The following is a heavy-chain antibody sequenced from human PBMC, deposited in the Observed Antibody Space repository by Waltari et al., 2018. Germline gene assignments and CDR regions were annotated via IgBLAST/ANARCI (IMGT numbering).Heavy chain of an antibody. CDR3: AKRIQQNGLDL. D-gene: IGHD1-1*01. CDR1: GGSISSSSYS. V-gene: IGHV4-39*01. J-gene: IGHJ6*02. Sequence: QLQLQESGPGLVKPSETLSLTCSVPGGSISSSSYSWSWSRPPPGKGLEWIGSIYYTGTTYYNPSLKSRLTISVDTSKNQFSLKLTSVTAADTAVYYCAKRIQQNGLDLWGQGTTVIVS. CDR2: IYYTGTT.